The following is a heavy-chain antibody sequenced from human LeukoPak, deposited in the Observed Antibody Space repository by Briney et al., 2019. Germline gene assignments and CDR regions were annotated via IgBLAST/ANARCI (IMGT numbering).Heavy chain of an antibody. D-gene: IGHD6-13*01. CDR1: GFPLSTSGMC. Sequence: SGPALVKPTQTLTLTCTFSGFPLSTSGMCVSWIRQPPGKALEWLARIDWDDDKYYSTSLKTRLTISKVTSKTQVVLTMTNMDPVDTATYYCARMGIAAAGPSPYFFYYWGQGTLVTVSS. V-gene: IGHV2-70*11. CDR3: ARMGIAAAGPSPYFFYY. J-gene: IGHJ4*02. CDR2: IDWDDDK.